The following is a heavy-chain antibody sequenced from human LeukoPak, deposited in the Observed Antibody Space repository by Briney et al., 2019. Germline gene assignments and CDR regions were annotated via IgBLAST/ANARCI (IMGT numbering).Heavy chain of an antibody. Sequence: SETLSVTCTVSGGSISSSSYYWGWIRQPPGKGLEWIGSIYYSGSTYYNPSLKSRVTISVDTSKNQFSLKLSSVTAADTAVYYCASLAAGSLDYWGQGTLVTVSS. CDR3: ASLAAGSLDY. J-gene: IGHJ4*02. CDR1: GGSISSSSYY. CDR2: IYYSGST. V-gene: IGHV4-39*01. D-gene: IGHD6-19*01.